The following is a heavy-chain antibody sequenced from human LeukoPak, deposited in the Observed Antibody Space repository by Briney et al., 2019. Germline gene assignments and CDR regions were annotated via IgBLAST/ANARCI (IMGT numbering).Heavy chain of an antibody. Sequence: SEPLSHTCAVCGGSFSGYYWSWIRKHPGKGLEWIGEINHSGSTNYNPSLKSRVTISVDTSKNQFSLKLSSVTAADTAVYYCARGDTSTYYYDSSGYYFFDYWGQGTLVTVSS. CDR1: GGSFSGYY. V-gene: IGHV4-34*01. J-gene: IGHJ4*02. CDR3: ARGDTSTYYYDSSGYYFFDY. CDR2: INHSGST. D-gene: IGHD3-22*01.